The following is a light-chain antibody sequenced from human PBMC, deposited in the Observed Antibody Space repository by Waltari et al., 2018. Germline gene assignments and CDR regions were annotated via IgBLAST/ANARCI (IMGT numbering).Light chain of an antibody. V-gene: IGLV3-21*04. Sequence: YPLTQPPSLSVVPGKTATITCGGNDFGSKCVHWYQQNPGQAPVLVIYYNSDRPSGIPERFSGSNSGNTATLTISRVEAGDEADYYCQVWDSSGDHPGVYWMFGGGTKLTVL. J-gene: IGLJ3*02. CDR2: YNS. CDR1: DFGSKC. CDR3: QVWDSSGDHPGVYWM.